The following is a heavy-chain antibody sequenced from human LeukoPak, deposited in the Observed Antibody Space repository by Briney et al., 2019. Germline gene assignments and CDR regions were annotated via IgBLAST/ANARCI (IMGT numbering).Heavy chain of an antibody. D-gene: IGHD3-10*01. Sequence: GGSLRLSCAASGFTFSSYAMHWVRQAPGKGLEWVAVISYDGSNKYYADSVKGRFTISRDNSKNTLYLQMNSLRAEDTAVYYCARDPPRNVWFGEISWYFDYWGQGTLVTVSS. J-gene: IGHJ4*02. V-gene: IGHV3-30*04. CDR3: ARDPPRNVWFGEISWYFDY. CDR2: ISYDGSNK. CDR1: GFTFSSYA.